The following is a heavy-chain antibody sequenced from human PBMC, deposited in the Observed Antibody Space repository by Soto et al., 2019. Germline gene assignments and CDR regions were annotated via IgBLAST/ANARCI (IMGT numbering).Heavy chain of an antibody. D-gene: IGHD6-6*01. CDR1: GFTLSNYA. Sequence: EVELLESGGGLVQPGGSLRLSCAASGFTLSNYAMSWVRQAPGKGLEWVSTISASGITTFYSESVRGRLTVSRDNSNNRLYLEMINLRPDDTAIYNCAKGGARPDRSLDSCGQGSLVGVSS. CDR3: AKGGARPDRSLDS. CDR2: ISASGITT. V-gene: IGHV3-23*01. J-gene: IGHJ4*02.